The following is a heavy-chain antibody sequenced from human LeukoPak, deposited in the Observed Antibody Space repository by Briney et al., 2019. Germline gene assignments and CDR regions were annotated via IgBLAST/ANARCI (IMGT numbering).Heavy chain of an antibody. CDR2: INHSGST. J-gene: IGHJ4*02. D-gene: IGHD6-19*01. V-gene: IGHV4-34*01. CDR1: GGSFSGYH. Sequence: SETLSLTCAVYGGSFSGYHWSWIRQPPGKGLEWIGEINHSGSTNYNPSLKSRVTISVDTSKNQFSLKLSSVTAADTAVYYCARVQVADIDYWGQGTLVTVSS. CDR3: ARVQVADIDY.